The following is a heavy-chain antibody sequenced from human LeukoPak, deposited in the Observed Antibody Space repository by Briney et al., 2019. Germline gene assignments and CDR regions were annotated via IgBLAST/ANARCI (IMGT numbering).Heavy chain of an antibody. V-gene: IGHV4-39*01. CDR1: GGSISSTSYY. Sequence: SETMSLTRSVSGGSISSTSYYWGWIRQPPGKGLEWIGSIYNTDSTYYNPSLKSRVSISVDTSRNQCSLKLSPVTAADTAVYYCARQISDYYYYYIDVWGQGTTVTVSS. J-gene: IGHJ6*03. CDR3: ARQISDYYYYYIDV. CDR2: IYNTDST. D-gene: IGHD3-10*01.